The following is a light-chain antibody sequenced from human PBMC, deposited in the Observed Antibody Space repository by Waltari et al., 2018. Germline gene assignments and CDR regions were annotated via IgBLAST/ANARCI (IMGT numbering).Light chain of an antibody. J-gene: IGKJ5*01. V-gene: IGKV2-30*01. CDR1: QTLVYTDGISY. Sequence: EVGLTQSPLSLPVTLGQPASISCRSSQTLVYTDGISYLNWFHQRPGQAPRRLIYKVSNRDSGVPDRFSGSGSGTDFTLMISSVEADDVGVYFCMQATHWPVTFGQGTRLEIK. CDR2: KVS. CDR3: MQATHWPVT.